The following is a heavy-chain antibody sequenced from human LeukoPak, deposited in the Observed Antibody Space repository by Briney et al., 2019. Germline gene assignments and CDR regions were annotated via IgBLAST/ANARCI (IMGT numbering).Heavy chain of an antibody. CDR2: IYYSGST. CDR1: SGSISSYY. D-gene: IGHD1-26*01. V-gene: IGHV4-59*12. J-gene: IGHJ3*02. Sequence: SETLSLTCTVSSGSISSYYWSWIRQPPGKGLEWIGYIYYSGSTNYNPSLNSRVTISVDTSKNQVSLKLSSVTAADTAVYYCARDLRWEEAFDIWGQGTMVTVSS. CDR3: ARDLRWEEAFDI.